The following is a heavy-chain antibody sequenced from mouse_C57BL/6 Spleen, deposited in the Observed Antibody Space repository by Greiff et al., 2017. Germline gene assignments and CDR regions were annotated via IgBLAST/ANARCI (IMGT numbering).Heavy chain of an antibody. D-gene: IGHD1-1*01. CDR3: ATAGIYYFDY. V-gene: IGHV5-17*01. J-gene: IGHJ2*01. Sequence: EVQRVESGGGLVKPGGSLKLSCAASGFTFSDYGMHWVRQAPEKGLEWVAYISSGSSTIYYADTVKGRFTISRDNAKNTLFLQMTSLRSEDTAMYYCATAGIYYFDYWGQGTTLTVSS. CDR1: GFTFSDYG. CDR2: ISSGSSTI.